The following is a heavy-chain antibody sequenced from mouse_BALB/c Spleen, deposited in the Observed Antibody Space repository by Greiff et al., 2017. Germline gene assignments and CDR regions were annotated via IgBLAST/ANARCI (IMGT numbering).Heavy chain of an antibody. Sequence: EVMLVESGGGLVKPGGSLKLSCAASGFTFSDYYMYWVRQTPEKRLEWVATSSDGGSYTYYPDSVKGRFTISRDNAKNNLYLQMSSLKSEDTAMYYCARDGGIYYDYDATWFAYWGQGTLVT. CDR2: SSDGGSYT. CDR1: GFTFSDYY. V-gene: IGHV5-4*02. J-gene: IGHJ3*01. CDR3: ARDGGIYYDYDATWFAY. D-gene: IGHD2-4*01.